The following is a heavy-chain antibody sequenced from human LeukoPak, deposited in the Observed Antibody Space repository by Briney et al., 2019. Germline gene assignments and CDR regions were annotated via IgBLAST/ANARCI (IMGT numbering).Heavy chain of an antibody. CDR3: ARDGRFEYRHFYHFDY. CDR1: GFPFNSYG. CDR2: ISVYNGNR. Sequence: ASVKVSCKASGFPFNSYGISWVRQTPGQGLEWMGWISVYNGNRRYAQNFEGRVTLTTDRSTSTAYIELRSLRTDDTAMYFCARDGRFEYRHFYHFDYWGQGTRVTVSS. J-gene: IGHJ4*02. D-gene: IGHD6-6*01. V-gene: IGHV1-18*01.